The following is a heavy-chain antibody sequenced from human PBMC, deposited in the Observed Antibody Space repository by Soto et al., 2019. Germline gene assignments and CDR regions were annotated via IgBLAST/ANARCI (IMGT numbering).Heavy chain of an antibody. Sequence: QVQLVQSGAEVKKPGSSVKVSCKASGGTFSSYAISWVRQAPGQGLEWMGGIIPIFGTANYAQKFQGRVTITADESTSTAYTELSSLRSEDTAVYYCASGVEYMNYYYYGMDVWGQGTTVTVSS. D-gene: IGHD3-10*01. CDR1: GGTFSSYA. J-gene: IGHJ6*02. V-gene: IGHV1-69*01. CDR2: IIPIFGTA. CDR3: ASGVEYMNYYYYGMDV.